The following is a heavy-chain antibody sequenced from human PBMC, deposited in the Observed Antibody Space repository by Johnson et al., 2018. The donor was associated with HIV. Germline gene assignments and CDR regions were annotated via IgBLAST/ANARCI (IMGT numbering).Heavy chain of an antibody. CDR3: ARPAYSGTWTDAFDI. D-gene: IGHD1-26*01. Sequence: VQLLESGGGLVQPGGSLRLSCAASGFTFSSYWMSWVRQAPGKGLEWVANIKQDGSEKYYVDSVKGRFTISRDNAKSSLYLQMNSLRAEDTALYYCARPAYSGTWTDAFDIWGQGTMVTVSS. V-gene: IGHV3-7*05. J-gene: IGHJ3*02. CDR1: GFTFSSYW. CDR2: IKQDGSEK.